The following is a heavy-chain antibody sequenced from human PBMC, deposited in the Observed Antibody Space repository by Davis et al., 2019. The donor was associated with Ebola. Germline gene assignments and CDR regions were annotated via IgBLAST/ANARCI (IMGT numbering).Heavy chain of an antibody. CDR3: ARGGGHGGYGMDV. Sequence: MPSETLSLTCAVYGLSFSGYYCHSISQPPAKGQEWIGEINHRGRTNYNPSLKSRVTMYVDTSKNQFSLMIRSVTAADTAVYYFARGGGHGGYGMDVWGQGTTVTVSS. CDR2: INHRGRT. J-gene: IGHJ6*02. V-gene: IGHV4-34*01. CDR1: GLSFSGYY. D-gene: IGHD6-25*01.